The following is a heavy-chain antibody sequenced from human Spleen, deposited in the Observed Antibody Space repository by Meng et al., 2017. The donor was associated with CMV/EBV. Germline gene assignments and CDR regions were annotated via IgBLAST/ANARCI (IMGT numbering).Heavy chain of an antibody. CDR3: ARDPKAAAGSNVDY. V-gene: IGHV4-4*02. CDR2: IFHSGST. J-gene: IGHJ4*02. D-gene: IGHD6-13*01. CDR1: GGSISNNNW. Sequence: SGGSISNNNWWSWVRQPPGKGLEWIGEIFHSGSTNYNPSLKSRVTISVDKSKNQFSLKLSSVTAADTAMYYCARDPKAAAGSNVDYWGQGTLVTVSS.